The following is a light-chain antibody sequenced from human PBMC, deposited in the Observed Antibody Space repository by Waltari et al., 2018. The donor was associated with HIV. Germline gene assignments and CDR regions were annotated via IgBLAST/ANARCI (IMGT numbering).Light chain of an antibody. CDR1: SGDLARNY. CDR3: QSYDNGNWV. V-gene: IGLV6-57*01. CDR2: GDY. Sequence: NFMLTQPHSVSESPGKTLTISCTRSSGDLARNYVQWYQQRPGSSPTTVIYGDYERPSGVPDRFSGSIDSSSNSASLTSSGLKTDDEADYYCQSYDNGNWVLGGGTKLTVL. J-gene: IGLJ3*02.